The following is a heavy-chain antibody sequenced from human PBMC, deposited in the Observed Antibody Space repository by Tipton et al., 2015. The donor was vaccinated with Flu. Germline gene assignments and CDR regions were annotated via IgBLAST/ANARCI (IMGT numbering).Heavy chain of an antibody. Sequence: TLSLTCTVSGGSISSYYWSWIRQPPGKGLEWIGYIYYSGSTNYNPSLKSRVTISVDTSKNQFSLKLTSVTAADTAVYFCARDYGDFNWFDSWGQGTLVTVSS. V-gene: IGHV4-59*12. CDR2: IYYSGST. CDR3: ARDYGDFNWFDS. CDR1: GGSISSYY. J-gene: IGHJ5*01. D-gene: IGHD4-17*01.